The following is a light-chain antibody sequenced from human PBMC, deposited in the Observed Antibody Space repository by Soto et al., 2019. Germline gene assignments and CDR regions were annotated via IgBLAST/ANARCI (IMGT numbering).Light chain of an antibody. CDR1: QTVSRY. J-gene: IGKJ1*01. V-gene: IGKV1-39*01. CDR3: QQTYSNLWT. Sequence: DIQLTQSPSSLSASVGDTFTITWRASQTVSRYLNWYQQKSGTAPKLLIYAASTLHTGVPSRFSGRGSGTDFTLTINNLQREDFADYFCQQTYSNLWTFGQGTKVDI. CDR2: AAS.